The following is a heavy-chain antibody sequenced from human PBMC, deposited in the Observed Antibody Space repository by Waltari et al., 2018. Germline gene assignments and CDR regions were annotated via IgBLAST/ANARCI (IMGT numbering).Heavy chain of an antibody. V-gene: IGHV4-39*01. D-gene: IGHD3-10*01. J-gene: IGHJ4*02. Sequence: QLQLQESGPGLVKPSETLSLTCTVSGDSINNTPAYWGWIRQPPGKGRAWVGSYYTSGNTYYNPSLKSRLTISADTSNNQFSLQITSVTAAEAAVYFCATDTPGNYYKQWVHWGRGILVTVSS. CDR1: GDSINNTPAY. CDR3: ATDTPGNYYKQWVH. CDR2: YYTSGNT.